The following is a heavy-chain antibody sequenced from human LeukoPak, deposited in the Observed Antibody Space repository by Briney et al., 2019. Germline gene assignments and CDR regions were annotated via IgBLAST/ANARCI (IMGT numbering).Heavy chain of an antibody. CDR3: ARYPLSYSSNWHYYFDY. V-gene: IGHV1-18*01. J-gene: IGHJ4*02. Sequence: ASVKVSCKASGYTFTSYGVSWVRQAPGQGLEWMGWISASNGNTNYAQNLQDRVTMTTATSASTAYMELRSLRSDDTAVYYCARYPLSYSSNWHYYFDYWGQGTLLTVSS. D-gene: IGHD6-13*01. CDR1: GYTFTSYG. CDR2: ISASNGNT.